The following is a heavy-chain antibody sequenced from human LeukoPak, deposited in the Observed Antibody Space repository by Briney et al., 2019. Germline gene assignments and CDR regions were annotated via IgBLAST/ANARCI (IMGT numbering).Heavy chain of an antibody. CDR1: GGSINSYY. V-gene: IGHV4-59*01. CDR3: AREIVAGTFDR. Sequence: SETLSLTCTVSGGSINSYYWSWIRQPPGKGLEWIGYIYYSGSTNYNPSLKSRVSISVDTSKNQFSLELSSVTAADTAVYYCAREIVAGTFDRWGQGTLVTVSS. J-gene: IGHJ4*02. D-gene: IGHD6-19*01. CDR2: IYYSGST.